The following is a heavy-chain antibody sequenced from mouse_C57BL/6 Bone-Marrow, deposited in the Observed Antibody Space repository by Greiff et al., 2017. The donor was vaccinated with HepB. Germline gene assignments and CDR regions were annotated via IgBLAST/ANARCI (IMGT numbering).Heavy chain of an antibody. CDR2: IYPRSGNT. CDR3: ASRLDYFDY. V-gene: IGHV1-81*01. D-gene: IGHD2-2*01. CDR1: GYTFTSYG. J-gene: IGHJ2*01. Sequence: VKLMESGAELARPGASVKLSCKASGYTFTSYGISWVKQRTGQGLEWIGEIYPRSGNTYYNEKFKGKATLTADKSSSTAYMELRSLTSEDSAVYFCASRLDYFDYWGQGTTLTVSS.